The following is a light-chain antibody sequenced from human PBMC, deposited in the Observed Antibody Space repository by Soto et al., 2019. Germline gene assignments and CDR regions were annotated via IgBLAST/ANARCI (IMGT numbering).Light chain of an antibody. CDR3: QHRSIWPVS. CDR1: QSVSSY. CDR2: DAS. J-gene: IGKJ5*01. V-gene: IGKV3-11*01. Sequence: EIVLTQSPATLSLSPGERATLFCRASQSVSSYLAWYQQKPGQAPRLLIFDASNSATGIPARFSGSGSATDFTLTISSLEPEDFAVYYCQHRSIWPVSFGQGTRLEIK.